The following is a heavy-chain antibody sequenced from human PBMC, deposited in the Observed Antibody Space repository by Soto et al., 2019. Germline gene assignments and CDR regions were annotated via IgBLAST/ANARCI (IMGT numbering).Heavy chain of an antibody. Sequence: VASVKVSCKASGYTFTGYYMHWVRQAPGQGLEWMGWINPNSGGTNYAQKFQGRVTMTRDTSISTAYMELSRLRSDDTAVYYCARSTYITGTTWANFDYWGQGTLVTVSS. D-gene: IGHD1-7*01. V-gene: IGHV1-2*02. CDR3: ARSTYITGTTWANFDY. CDR1: GYTFTGYY. CDR2: INPNSGGT. J-gene: IGHJ4*02.